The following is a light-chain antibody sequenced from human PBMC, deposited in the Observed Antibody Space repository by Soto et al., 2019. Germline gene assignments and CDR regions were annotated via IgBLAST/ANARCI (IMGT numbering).Light chain of an antibody. CDR3: SSYAGDSNLV. Sequence: QSALTQPPSASGSPGQSVTISCTGTSSDVGGYNYVSWYPQHSGKAPKLVIYEVSKRPSGVANRFSGSKSGNTASLTVSGLQAEDEADYYCSSYAGDSNLVFGGGTKLTVL. CDR2: EVS. V-gene: IGLV2-8*01. J-gene: IGLJ2*01. CDR1: SSDVGGYNY.